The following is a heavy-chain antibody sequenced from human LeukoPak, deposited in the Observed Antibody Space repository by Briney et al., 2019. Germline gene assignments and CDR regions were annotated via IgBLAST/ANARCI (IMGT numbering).Heavy chain of an antibody. CDR3: SREYFDWSRNYYYGMDV. D-gene: IGHD3-9*01. V-gene: IGHV3-7*01. CDR1: GFTFSSYW. J-gene: IGHJ6*02. Sequence: GGSLRLSCAAPGFTFSSYWMSWVRQAPGKGLEWVANIKQDGSEKYYADSVKGRFTISRDNSKNTLYLQMNSLRAGDTAVYYCSREYFDWSRNYYYGMDVWGQGTTVTVSS. CDR2: IKQDGSEK.